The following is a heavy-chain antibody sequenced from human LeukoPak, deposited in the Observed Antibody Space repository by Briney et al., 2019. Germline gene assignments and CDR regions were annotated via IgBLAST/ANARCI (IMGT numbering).Heavy chain of an antibody. J-gene: IGHJ6*02. CDR1: GFTFSGYW. D-gene: IGHD3-10*01. Sequence: GGSLRLSCAASGFTFSGYWMHWVRQAPGKGLVWVSRINSDGSSTSYADSVKGRFTISRDNAKNTLYLQMNSLRAEDTAVYYCALGYYGSGSFNVPYGMDVWGQGTTVTVSS. CDR3: ALGYYGSGSFNVPYGMDV. V-gene: IGHV3-74*01. CDR2: INSDGSST.